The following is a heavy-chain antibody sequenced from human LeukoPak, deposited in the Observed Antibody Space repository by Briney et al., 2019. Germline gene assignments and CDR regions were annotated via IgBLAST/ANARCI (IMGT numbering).Heavy chain of an antibody. CDR3: AREPDYGGNSGYAIDI. CDR2: ITSNSGDT. Sequence: GASVKVSCKASGYIFSGYSMHWVRQAPGQGLEWMGWITSNSGDTNYAQKFQGRVTMTRGTSISTAYMELSRLTSDDTAVYYCAREPDYGGNSGYAIDIWGQGTMVTVSS. CDR1: GYIFSGYS. J-gene: IGHJ3*02. D-gene: IGHD4-17*01. V-gene: IGHV1-2*02.